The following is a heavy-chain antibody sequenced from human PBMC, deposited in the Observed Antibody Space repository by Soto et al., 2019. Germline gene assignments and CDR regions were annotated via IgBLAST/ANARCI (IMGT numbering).Heavy chain of an antibody. CDR3: AKGQGSLYYYYGMDV. CDR1: GFTFSSYA. Sequence: GGSLRLSCAASGFTFSSYAMSWVRQAPGKGLEWVSAISGSGGSTYYADSVKGRFTISRDNSKNTLYLQMNSLRAEDTAVYYCAKGQGSLYYYYGMDVWGQGTTVTVSS. V-gene: IGHV3-23*01. J-gene: IGHJ6*02. CDR2: ISGSGGST.